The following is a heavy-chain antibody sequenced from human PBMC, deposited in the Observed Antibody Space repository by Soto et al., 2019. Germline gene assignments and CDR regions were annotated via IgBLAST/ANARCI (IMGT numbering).Heavy chain of an antibody. CDR3: ASRDFWSVYSCYYYGMDV. J-gene: IGHJ6*01. Sequence: QVQLVQSGAEVNKPGSSVKVSCKASGGTFSSYAISWVRQAPGQGLEWMGGIIPIFGTANYAQKFQGRVTITADESTSTAHMERRSLGSEDTAVYYCASRDFWSVYSCYYYGMDVWGQGTTVTVSS. D-gene: IGHD3-3*01. V-gene: IGHV1-69*12. CDR1: GGTFSSYA. CDR2: IIPIFGTA.